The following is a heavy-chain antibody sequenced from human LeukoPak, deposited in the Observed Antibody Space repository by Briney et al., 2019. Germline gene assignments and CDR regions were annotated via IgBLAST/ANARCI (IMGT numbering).Heavy chain of an antibody. Sequence: GGSLRLSCSVSGFTFSTYVMHWVRQAPGKGLEYVSAISSNGDNTYYADSVKGRFTISRDNSRNTLYLQMSSLRADDTAVYYCVRGTGYWGQGTLVTVPS. CDR2: ISSNGDNT. CDR1: GFTFSTYV. CDR3: VRGTGY. V-gene: IGHV3-64D*06. J-gene: IGHJ4*02.